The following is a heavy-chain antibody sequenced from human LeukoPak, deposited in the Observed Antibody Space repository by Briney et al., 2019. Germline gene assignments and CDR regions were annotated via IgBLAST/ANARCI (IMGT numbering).Heavy chain of an antibody. Sequence: SETLSLTCTVSGGSISSGSYYWSWIRQPAGKGLEWIGRIYSSGSTNYNPSLKSRVTISVDTSKNQFSLKLSSVTAADTAVYYCARGIGYYDSSGYFDYWGQGTLVTVSS. J-gene: IGHJ4*02. CDR2: IYSSGST. CDR3: ARGIGYYDSSGYFDY. CDR1: GGSISSGSYY. V-gene: IGHV4-61*02. D-gene: IGHD3-22*01.